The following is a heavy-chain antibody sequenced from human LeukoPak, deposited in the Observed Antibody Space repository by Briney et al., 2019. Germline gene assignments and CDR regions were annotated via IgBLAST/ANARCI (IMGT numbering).Heavy chain of an antibody. V-gene: IGHV3-48*02. D-gene: IGHD3-22*01. CDR2: ISSSSTI. CDR3: ARSPRTFTTSYFDY. CDR1: GFTFSSYW. Sequence: GGSLRLSCAVSGFTFSSYWMTWVRQAPGKGLEWVSYISSSSTIYYADSVKGRFTISRDNAKNSLYLQMNSLRDEDTAVYYCARSPRTFTTSYFDYWGQGTLVTVSS. J-gene: IGHJ4*02.